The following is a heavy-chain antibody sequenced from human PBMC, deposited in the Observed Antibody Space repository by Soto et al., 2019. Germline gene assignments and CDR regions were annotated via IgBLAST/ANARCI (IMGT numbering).Heavy chain of an antibody. Sequence: QVQLVQSGAEVKKPGSSVTVSCKASGGTFGNSAISWVRQAPGQGLEWMGGIMPIFPTPDYAQKFQGRVTIAADESTSTAYLALTSLRSADTAVYYSARDKDRQQIGGNYYYGMGVWGHGTTVSV. CDR1: GGTFGNSA. J-gene: IGHJ6*02. D-gene: IGHD1-26*01. V-gene: IGHV1-69*12. CDR2: IMPIFPTP. CDR3: ARDKDRQQIGGNYYYGMGV.